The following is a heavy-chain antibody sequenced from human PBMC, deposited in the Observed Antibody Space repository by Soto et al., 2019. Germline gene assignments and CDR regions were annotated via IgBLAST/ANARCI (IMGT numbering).Heavy chain of an antibody. Sequence: SLRLSCAASGFTFSGSAMHWVRQASGKGLEWVGRIRSKANSYATAYAASVKGRFTISRDDSKNTAYLQMNSLKTEDTAVYYCTRLTTSGFDPWGQGTLVTVSS. CDR3: TRLTTSGFDP. CDR1: GFTFSGSA. D-gene: IGHD3-3*01. CDR2: IRSKANSYAT. V-gene: IGHV3-73*01. J-gene: IGHJ5*02.